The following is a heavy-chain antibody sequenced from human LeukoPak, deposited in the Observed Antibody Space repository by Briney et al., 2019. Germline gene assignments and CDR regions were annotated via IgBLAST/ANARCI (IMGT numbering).Heavy chain of an antibody. D-gene: IGHD4-17*01. V-gene: IGHV3-48*03. CDR2: ISSSGSTI. CDR1: GFTFSSYE. CDR3: AVTTVGFALDY. Sequence: PGGSLRLSCAASGFTFSSYEMNWVRQAPGKGLEWVSDISSSGSTIDYADSVKGRFTISRDNAKNSPYLQMNSLRAEDTAVYYCAVTTVGFALDYWGQGTLVTVSS. J-gene: IGHJ4*02.